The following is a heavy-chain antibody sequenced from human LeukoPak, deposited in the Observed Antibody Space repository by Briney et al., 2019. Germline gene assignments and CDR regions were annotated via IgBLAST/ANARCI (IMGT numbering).Heavy chain of an antibody. V-gene: IGHV4-59*01. J-gene: IGHJ4*02. D-gene: IGHD3-22*01. CDR3: ARGTYYYDSSGYHFDY. Sequence: SDTLSLTGTVSGGSISSYFWSWIQQPPGKGLEWIGYIYYSGSTNYKPSLKSRVTMSVDTSKNQFSLKLSSVTAADTAVYYCARGTYYYDSSGYHFDYWSQGTLVTVSS. CDR1: GGSISSYF. CDR2: IYYSGST.